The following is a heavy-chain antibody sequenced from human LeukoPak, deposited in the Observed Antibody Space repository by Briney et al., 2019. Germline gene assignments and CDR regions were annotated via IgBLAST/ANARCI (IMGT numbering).Heavy chain of an antibody. CDR1: GFTFSSYG. CDR2: ISYDGSNK. D-gene: IGHD2-15*01. Sequence: GGALRLSCADSGFTFSSYGMHWVRQAPGKGLEWVAVISYDGSNKYYADSVKGRFTISRDNSKNTLYLQMNSLRAEDTAVYYCAKDRRLGYCSGGSCYLDYWGQGALVTVSS. J-gene: IGHJ4*02. V-gene: IGHV3-30*18. CDR3: AKDRRLGYCSGGSCYLDY.